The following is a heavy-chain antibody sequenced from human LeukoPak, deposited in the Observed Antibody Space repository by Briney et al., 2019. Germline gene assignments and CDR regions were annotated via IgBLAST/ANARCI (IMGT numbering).Heavy chain of an antibody. V-gene: IGHV3-74*01. CDR3: ARAVVIAAGRYFDY. Sequence: GGSLRLSCAVSGFPLSDAWMNWVRQAPGKGLVWVSRINSDGSNTNYADSVKGRFTISRDNAKNTLYLQMNSLRAEDTAVYYCARAVVIAAGRYFDYWGQGALVTVSS. J-gene: IGHJ4*02. CDR2: INSDGSNT. CDR1: GFPLSDAW. D-gene: IGHD6-13*01.